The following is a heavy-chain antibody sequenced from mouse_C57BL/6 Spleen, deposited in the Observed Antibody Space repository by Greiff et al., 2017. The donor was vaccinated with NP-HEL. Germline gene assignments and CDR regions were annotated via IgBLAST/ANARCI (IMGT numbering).Heavy chain of an antibody. CDR1: GYTFTSYW. CDR2: IDPSDSET. V-gene: IGHV1-52*01. Sequence: QVQLQQPGAELVRPGSSVKLSCKASGYTFTSYWMHWVKQRPIQGLEWIGNIDPSDSETNYNQKFKDKATLTVDKSSSTAYMQLSSLTSEDSAVYYCARSNYSNYGAMDYWGQGTSVTVSS. J-gene: IGHJ4*01. CDR3: ARSNYSNYGAMDY. D-gene: IGHD2-5*01.